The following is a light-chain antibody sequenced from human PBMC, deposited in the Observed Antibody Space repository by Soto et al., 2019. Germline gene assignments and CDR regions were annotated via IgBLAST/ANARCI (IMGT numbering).Light chain of an antibody. J-gene: IGKJ5*01. CDR1: QSVSSY. CDR3: QQRSNWPLA. CDR2: DAS. Sequence: ELVLTQSPATLSLSPGERATLSGSASQSVSSYSTCSQQKPCQAPRLLISDASNRATGIPPRLTGSGSGTDFTLTICSLVPENFAVYYCQQRSNWPLAFGQGTRLEIK. V-gene: IGKV3-11*01.